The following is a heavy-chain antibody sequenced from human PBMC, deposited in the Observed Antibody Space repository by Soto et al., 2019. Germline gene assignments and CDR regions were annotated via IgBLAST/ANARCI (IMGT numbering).Heavy chain of an antibody. CDR2: IYYSGST. Sequence: QLQLQESGPGLVKPSETLSLTCTVSGGSISSSSYYWGWIRQPPGKGLEWIGSIYYSGSTYYNPSLKSRVPISVDTSKNQFSLKLGSVTAADTAVYYCARHTTPSIAARVDYWGQGTLVTVSS. D-gene: IGHD6-6*01. CDR1: GGSISSSSYY. CDR3: ARHTTPSIAARVDY. V-gene: IGHV4-39*01. J-gene: IGHJ4*02.